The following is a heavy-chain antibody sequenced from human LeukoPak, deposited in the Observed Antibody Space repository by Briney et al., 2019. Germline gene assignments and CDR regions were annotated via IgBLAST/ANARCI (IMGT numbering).Heavy chain of an antibody. V-gene: IGHV4-39*01. Sequence: PSETLSLTCTVSRGSIRTADYYWAWVRQPPGEGLEWLGSIYFSGTPYFNPSLKSRVAVSIDTSKNQFSLKVTSVNAPDTAVYFCARTSSWYAGAWFDSWGQGTLVTVSS. D-gene: IGHD6-13*01. CDR2: IYFSGTP. CDR3: ARTSSWYAGAWFDS. CDR1: RGSIRTADYY. J-gene: IGHJ5*01.